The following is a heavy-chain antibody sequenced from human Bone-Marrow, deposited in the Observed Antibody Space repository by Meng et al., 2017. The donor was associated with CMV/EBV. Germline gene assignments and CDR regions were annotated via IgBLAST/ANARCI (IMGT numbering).Heavy chain of an antibody. CDR1: TCYG. CDR2: ISAYNGNT. D-gene: IGHD3-3*01. V-gene: IGHV1-18*01. J-gene: IGHJ4*02. Sequence: TCYGISWVRQAPGQGLEWMGWISAYNGNTNYAQKLQGRVTMTTDTSTSTAYLELRSLRSDDTAVYYCASGGRGTYYDFWSGYSYFDYWGQGTLVTVSS. CDR3: ASGGRGTYYDFWSGYSYFDY.